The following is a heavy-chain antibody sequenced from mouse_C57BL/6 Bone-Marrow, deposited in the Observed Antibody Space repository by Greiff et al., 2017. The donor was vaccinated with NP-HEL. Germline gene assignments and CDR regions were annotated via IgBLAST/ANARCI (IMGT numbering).Heavy chain of an antibody. D-gene: IGHD2-2*01. CDR2: IWSGGST. V-gene: IGHV2-2*01. CDR1: GFSLTSYG. Sequence: QVQLQQSGPGLVQPSQCLSITCTVSGFSLTSYGVHWVRQSPGKGLEWLGVIWSGGSTDYNAAFISRLSISKDNSKSQVFFKMNSLQADDTAIYYCARNGGLRAWFAYWGQGTLVTVSA. J-gene: IGHJ3*01. CDR3: ARNGGLRAWFAY.